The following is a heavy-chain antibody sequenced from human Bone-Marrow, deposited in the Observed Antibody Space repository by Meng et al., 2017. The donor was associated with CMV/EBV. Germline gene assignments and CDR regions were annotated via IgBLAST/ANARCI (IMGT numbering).Heavy chain of an antibody. D-gene: IGHD3-10*01. CDR2: IYYSGIT. CDR1: GGSINSYY. Sequence: SETLSLTCTVSGGSINSYYWSWIRQPPGKGLEWIGYIYYSGITNYNPSLKSRVTISIDTSKNQFSLKLSSVTAADTAVYYCARDRGELLLDYWGQGTLVTSPQ. V-gene: IGHV4-59*01. J-gene: IGHJ4*02. CDR3: ARDRGELLLDY.